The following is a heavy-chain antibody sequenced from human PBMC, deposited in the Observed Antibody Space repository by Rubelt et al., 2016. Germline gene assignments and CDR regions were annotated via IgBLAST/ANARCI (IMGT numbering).Heavy chain of an antibody. CDR2: IYWDDDK. V-gene: IGHV2-5*02. CDR3: AHRRAGSSLRSLTFDY. CDR1: GFSLSTGGVG. J-gene: IGHJ4*02. Sequence: QITLKESSPMLVKPTQTLTLTCTFSGFSLSTGGVGVGWIRQPPGKALEWLALIYWDDDKRYSPSLKRRLTISKDPSNNQVVHTLTNMDPVYTGTYFCAHRRAGSSLRSLTFDYWGQGTLVTVSS. D-gene: IGHD2-2*01.